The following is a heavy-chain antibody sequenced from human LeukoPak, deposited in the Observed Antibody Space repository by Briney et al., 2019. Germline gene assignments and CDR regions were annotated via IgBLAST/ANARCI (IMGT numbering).Heavy chain of an antibody. CDR3: ARYCSSTSCYGAMDAFDI. CDR2: INHSGST. J-gene: IGHJ3*02. CDR1: GGSFSGYY. D-gene: IGHD2-2*01. Sequence: SETLSLTCAVYGGSFSGYYWSWIRQPPGKGLEWIGEINHSGSTNYNPSLTSRVTISVDTSKNQFSLKLSSVTAADTAVYYCARYCSSTSCYGAMDAFDIWGQGTMVTVSS. V-gene: IGHV4-34*01.